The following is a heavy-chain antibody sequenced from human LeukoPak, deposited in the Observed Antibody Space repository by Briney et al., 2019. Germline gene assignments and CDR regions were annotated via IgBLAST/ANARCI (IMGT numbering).Heavy chain of an antibody. V-gene: IGHV3-23*01. CDR2: ISGSGGST. J-gene: IGHJ4*02. CDR1: GFTFSSYA. D-gene: IGHD6-13*01. CDR3: AKERAIAAAGTLEDDY. Sequence: GGSLRLSCAASGFTFSSYAMSWVRQAPGKGLEWVSAISGSGGSTYYADSVKGRFTISRDNSKNTLYLQMNSLRAEDTAVYYCAKERAIAAAGTLEDDYWGQGTLVTVSS.